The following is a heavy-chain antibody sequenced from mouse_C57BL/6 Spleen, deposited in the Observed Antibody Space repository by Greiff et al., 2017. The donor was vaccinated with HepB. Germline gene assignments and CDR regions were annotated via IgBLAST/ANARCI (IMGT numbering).Heavy chain of an antibody. D-gene: IGHD2-14*01. Sequence: VQLQQSGPELVKPGASVKISCKASGYTFTDYYMNWVKQSHGKSLEWIGDINPNNGGTSYNQKFKGKATLTVDKSSSTAYMELRSLTSEDSAVYYCARRGMGYPYAMDYWGQGTSVTVSS. J-gene: IGHJ4*01. CDR2: INPNNGGT. CDR3: ARRGMGYPYAMDY. V-gene: IGHV1-26*01. CDR1: GYTFTDYY.